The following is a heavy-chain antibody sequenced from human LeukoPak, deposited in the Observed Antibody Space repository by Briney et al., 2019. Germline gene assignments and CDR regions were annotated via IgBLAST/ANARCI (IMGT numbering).Heavy chain of an antibody. CDR1: GGSSSSSSYY. J-gene: IGHJ4*02. V-gene: IGHV4-39*01. CDR2: IHDSGST. D-gene: IGHD4-23*01. CDR3: ARLYGGNSNNYYCDY. Sequence: NPSETLSLTCSVSGGSSSSSSYYWGWIRQPPGKGLEWIGSIHDSGSTDYNPSLKSRVTISVDTSKDQFSLKLSSVTAADTAVYYCARLYGGNSNNYYCDYSGKGSLVTVS.